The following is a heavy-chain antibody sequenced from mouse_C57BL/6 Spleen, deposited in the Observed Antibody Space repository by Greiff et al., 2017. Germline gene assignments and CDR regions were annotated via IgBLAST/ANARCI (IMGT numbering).Heavy chain of an antibody. V-gene: IGHV1-55*01. J-gene: IGHJ3*01. CDR3: ARRDYGSSYGIYAY. Sequence: VQLQQSGAELVKPGASVKMSCKASGYTFTSYWITWVKQRPGQGLEWIGDIYPGSGSTNYNEKFKSKATLTVDTSSSTAYMQLSSLTSEDSAVYYCARRDYGSSYGIYAYWGQGTLVTVSA. CDR2: IYPGSGST. CDR1: GYTFTSYW. D-gene: IGHD1-1*01.